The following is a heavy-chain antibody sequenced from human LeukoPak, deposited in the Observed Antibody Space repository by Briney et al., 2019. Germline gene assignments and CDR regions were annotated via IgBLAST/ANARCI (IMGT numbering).Heavy chain of an antibody. Sequence: SETLSLTCAVYGGSSSVYYWSWIREPPGKGLEWIGEINHSGSTNYNPSLKSRVTISVDTSKNQFSLKLSSVTAADTAVYYRARHSPYYYDSSGLDYWGQGTLVTVSS. CDR1: GGSSSVYY. V-gene: IGHV4-34*01. CDR2: INHSGST. D-gene: IGHD3-22*01. CDR3: ARHSPYYYDSSGLDY. J-gene: IGHJ4*02.